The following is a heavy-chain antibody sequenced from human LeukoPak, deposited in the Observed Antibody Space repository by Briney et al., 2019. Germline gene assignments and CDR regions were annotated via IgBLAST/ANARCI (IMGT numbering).Heavy chain of an antibody. D-gene: IGHD2-2*01. CDR3: ASDPPYTSSSAW. V-gene: IGHV1-58*01. Sequence: ASVKVSCRASGFTFTSTAVQWVRQARGQRLEWIGWILVGSGNTNYAQMFQERVTLTWDVSTSTAYMVLSSLRSEDTAIYYCASDPPYTSSSAWWGQGTLVTVSS. CDR1: GFTFTSTA. CDR2: ILVGSGNT. J-gene: IGHJ4*02.